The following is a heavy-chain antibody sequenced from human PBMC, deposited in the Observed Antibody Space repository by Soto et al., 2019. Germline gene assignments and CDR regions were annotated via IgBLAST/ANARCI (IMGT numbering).Heavy chain of an antibody. D-gene: IGHD6-19*01. CDR2: FDPEDGET. CDR1: GYTLNELS. J-gene: IGHJ4*02. V-gene: IGHV1-24*01. CDR3: ARDRLIAVTGLLHY. Sequence: GASVKVSCKVSGYTLNELSMHWVRQAPGKGLEWMGGFDPEDGETIYAQKFQGRVTMTTDTSTSTAYMELRSLRSDDTAVYYCARDRLIAVTGLLHYWGQGTLVTVSS.